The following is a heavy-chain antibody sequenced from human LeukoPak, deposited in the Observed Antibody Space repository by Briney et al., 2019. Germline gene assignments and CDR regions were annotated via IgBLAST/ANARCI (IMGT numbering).Heavy chain of an antibody. CDR1: GGTFSSYA. J-gene: IGHJ4*02. D-gene: IGHD3-22*01. Sequence: SVTVSCKASGGTFSSYAISWVRQAPEQGLEWMGGIIPIFGTANYAQKFQGRVTINADESTSTAYMELSSLSSEDTAVYYCARSYDSSGYYYWSAYYFDYWGQGTLVTVSS. V-gene: IGHV1-69*13. CDR3: ARSYDSSGYYYWSAYYFDY. CDR2: IIPIFGTA.